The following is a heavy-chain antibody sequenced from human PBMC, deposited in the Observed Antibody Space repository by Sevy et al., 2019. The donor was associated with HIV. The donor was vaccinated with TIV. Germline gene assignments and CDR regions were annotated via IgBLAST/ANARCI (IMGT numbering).Heavy chain of an antibody. J-gene: IGHJ3*02. V-gene: IGHV3-30*18. CDR2: ISYDGSNK. CDR3: AKWSMGGARWLQLGAFDI. CDR1: GFTFSSHG. D-gene: IGHD5-12*01. Sequence: GGSLRLSCAASGFTFSSHGMHWVRQAPGKGLEWVAVISYDGSNKYYGDSVKGRFTISRDKSKNTLYLQMNSLRAEDTAVYYCAKWSMGGARWLQLGAFDIWGQGTMVTVSS.